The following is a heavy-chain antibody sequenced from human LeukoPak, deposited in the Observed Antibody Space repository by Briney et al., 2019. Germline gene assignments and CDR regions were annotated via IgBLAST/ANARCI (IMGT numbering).Heavy chain of an antibody. CDR1: GFTFSSYY. CDR2: ISSSSSYI. Sequence: GGSLRLSCAASGFTFSSYYMNWVRQAPGKGLEWVSSISSSSSYIYYADSVKGRFTISRDNAKNSLYLQMNSLRAEDAAVYFCAKAPVTSCRGAYCYPFDSWGQGTLVTVSS. J-gene: IGHJ4*02. D-gene: IGHD2-21*01. CDR3: AKAPVTSCRGAYCYPFDS. V-gene: IGHV3-21*04.